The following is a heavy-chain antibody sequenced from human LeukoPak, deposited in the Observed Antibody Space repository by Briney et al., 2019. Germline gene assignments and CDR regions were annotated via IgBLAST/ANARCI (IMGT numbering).Heavy chain of an antibody. J-gene: IGHJ4*02. Sequence: GGSLRLSCAASGFTFSSYGMHWVRQAPGKGLEWVAFIRYDGNNKYYADSVKGRFTISRDNSKNTLYLQMNSLRAEDTAVYYCARLGGYPALPHFDYWGQGTLVTVSS. CDR2: IRYDGNNK. D-gene: IGHD2-15*01. CDR3: ARLGGYPALPHFDY. CDR1: GFTFSSYG. V-gene: IGHV3-30*02.